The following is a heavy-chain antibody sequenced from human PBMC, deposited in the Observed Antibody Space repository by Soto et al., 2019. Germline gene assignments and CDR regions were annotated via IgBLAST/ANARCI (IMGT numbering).Heavy chain of an antibody. D-gene: IGHD2-15*01. Sequence: QVQLVQSGAEVKKPGASVKVSCKASGYTFTSYGISWVRQAPGQGLEWMGRISGYNGNSNYAQNLQGRVTMTTDTSTSTDYMELRSLRSDDTAVYYCAREYIQDIVVVVVAPEGLGYWGQGTLVTVSS. J-gene: IGHJ4*02. CDR3: AREYIQDIVVVVVAPEGLGY. CDR1: GYTFTSYG. CDR2: ISGYNGNS. V-gene: IGHV1-18*01.